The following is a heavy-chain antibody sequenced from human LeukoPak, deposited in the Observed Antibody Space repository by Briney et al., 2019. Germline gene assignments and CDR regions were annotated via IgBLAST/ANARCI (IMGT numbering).Heavy chain of an antibody. CDR1: GFTFSSYG. D-gene: IGHD6-13*01. CDR3: ARVRGASSSSWYFD. CDR2: IRYDGSYQ. V-gene: IGHV3-30*02. Sequence: GGSLRLSCAASGFTFSSYGMDWVRQAPAKGLEWVATIRYDGSYQWYAESVKGRFTISRDNSKNTLYLQMNSLRAEDTAVYYCARVRGASSSSWYFDYGAREPWSPSPQ. J-gene: IGHJ4*02.